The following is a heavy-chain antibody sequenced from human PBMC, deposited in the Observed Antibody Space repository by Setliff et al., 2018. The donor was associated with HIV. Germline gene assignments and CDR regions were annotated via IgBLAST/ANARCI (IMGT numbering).Heavy chain of an antibody. CDR2: IRSKVYGGTT. J-gene: IGHJ4*02. D-gene: IGHD3-9*01. Sequence: PGGSLRLSCTSSGFTFGDYAMSWVRQAPGKGLEWVGSIRSKVYGGTTEYAASVKGRFTISRDDSKSVAYLQVNSLRTDDTAVYYCTRDFMTGSAYWGQGTLVTVSS. V-gene: IGHV3-49*04. CDR3: TRDFMTGSAY. CDR1: GFTFGDYA.